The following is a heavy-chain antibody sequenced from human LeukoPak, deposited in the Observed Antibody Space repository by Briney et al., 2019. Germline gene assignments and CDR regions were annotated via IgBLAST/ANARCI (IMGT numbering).Heavy chain of an antibody. D-gene: IGHD3-3*01. V-gene: IGHV4-4*09. J-gene: IGHJ3*02. Sequence: PSETLSLTCTVSGGSISSYYWSWIRQPPGKGLEWIGYIYTSGSTNYNPSLKSRVTISVDTSKNQFSLKLSSVTAADTAVYYCARHASGYIFDIWGQGTMVTVSS. CDR3: ARHASGYIFDI. CDR1: GGSISSYY. CDR2: IYTSGST.